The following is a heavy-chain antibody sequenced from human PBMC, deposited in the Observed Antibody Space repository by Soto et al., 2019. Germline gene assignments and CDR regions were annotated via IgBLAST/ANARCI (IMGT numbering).Heavy chain of an antibody. Sequence: GGSLRLSCSASGFTFSSYAMHWVRQAPGKGLEYVSAISSNGGSTYYADSVKGRFTISRDNSKNTLYLQMSSLRAEDTAVYYCVKGSPYSSSWAPYYYYGMDVRGQGTTVTVSS. V-gene: IGHV3-64D*06. J-gene: IGHJ6*02. CDR2: ISSNGGST. D-gene: IGHD6-13*01. CDR1: GFTFSSYA. CDR3: VKGSPYSSSWAPYYYYGMDV.